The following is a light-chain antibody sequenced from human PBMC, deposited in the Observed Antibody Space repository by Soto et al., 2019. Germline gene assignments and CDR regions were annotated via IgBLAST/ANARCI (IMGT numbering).Light chain of an antibody. CDR3: QQYNNWSPWT. CDR2: GAS. V-gene: IGKV3-15*01. J-gene: IGKJ1*01. Sequence: EIVMTQSPATLSVSPGERATLSCRASQSVSSNLAWYQQKPGQAPRLLIYGASTRATGIPARFSGSGSVTEFTLTISSLQSEDFAVYYCQQYNNWSPWTFGQGTKVEIK. CDR1: QSVSSN.